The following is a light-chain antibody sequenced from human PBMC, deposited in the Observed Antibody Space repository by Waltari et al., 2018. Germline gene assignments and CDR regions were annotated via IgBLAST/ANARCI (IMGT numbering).Light chain of an antibody. CDR2: DAS. CDR1: QNIVKY. CDR3: QKYGSLPAT. Sequence: CRAAQNIVKYLASYQHKPGQAPRLLIYDASSTATGIPHRFSGSGSGTNFSLTISRLEPEDFAVNYCQKYGSLPATFGQGTKVEIK. J-gene: IGKJ1*01. V-gene: IGKV3-20*01.